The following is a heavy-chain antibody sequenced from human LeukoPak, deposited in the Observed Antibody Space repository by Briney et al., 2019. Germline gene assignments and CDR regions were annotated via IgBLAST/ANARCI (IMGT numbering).Heavy chain of an antibody. Sequence: GESLKISCKGSGYSFTSYWIARVRQMPGKGLEWMGIIYPGDSDTRYSPSFQGHVTISADKSISTAYLQWSSLEASDTAMYYCAREGVVVTDYFDYWGQGTLVTVSS. CDR3: AREGVVVTDYFDY. CDR1: GYSFTSYW. CDR2: IYPGDSDT. V-gene: IGHV5-51*01. J-gene: IGHJ4*02. D-gene: IGHD3-22*01.